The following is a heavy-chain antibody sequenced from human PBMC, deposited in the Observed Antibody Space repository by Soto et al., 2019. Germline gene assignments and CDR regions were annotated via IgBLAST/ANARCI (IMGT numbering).Heavy chain of an antibody. Sequence: GWSLKISCAASGFTFSSYAMHWVRQAPGKGLEWVAVISYDGSNKYYADSVKGRFTISRDNSKNTLYLQMNSLRAEDTAVYYCARDPQMGSYYYDSSGYYLDYWGQGTLVTVSS. CDR2: ISYDGSNK. CDR1: GFTFSSYA. J-gene: IGHJ4*02. D-gene: IGHD3-22*01. CDR3: ARDPQMGSYYYDSSGYYLDY. V-gene: IGHV3-30-3*01.